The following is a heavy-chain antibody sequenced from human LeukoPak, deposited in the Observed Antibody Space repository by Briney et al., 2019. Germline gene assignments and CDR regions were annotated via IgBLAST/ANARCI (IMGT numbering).Heavy chain of an antibody. V-gene: IGHV3-21*01. CDR1: GFTITSYN. CDR2: ITSGSDYI. J-gene: IGHJ4*02. D-gene: IGHD6-13*01. Sequence: PGGSLRLSCVASGFTITSYNMNWVRQAPGKGLEWVASITSGSDYIYYADSVKGRFTISRDNAKNTLYLQMNSLRAEDTAVYYCARALAAAGTGGYLWGQGTLVTVSS. CDR3: ARALAAAGTGGYL.